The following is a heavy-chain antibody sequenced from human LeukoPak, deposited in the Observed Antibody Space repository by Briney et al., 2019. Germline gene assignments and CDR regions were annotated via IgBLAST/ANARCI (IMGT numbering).Heavy chain of an antibody. CDR1: GFTFDDYA. CDR3: AKAVGSGYSYGTFDY. V-gene: IGHV3-9*03. J-gene: IGHJ4*02. CDR2: ISWNSGSI. Sequence: GGSLRLSCAASGFTFDDYAMNWVRQAPGKGLEWVSGISWNSGSIGYADSVKGRFTISRDNAKNSLYLQMNSLRAEDMALYYCAKAVGSGYSYGTFDYWGQGTLVTVSS. D-gene: IGHD5-18*01.